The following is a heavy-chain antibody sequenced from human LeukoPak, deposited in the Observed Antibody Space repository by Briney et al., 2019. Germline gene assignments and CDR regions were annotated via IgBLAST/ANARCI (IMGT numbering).Heavy chain of an antibody. CDR1: GGSISSGGYY. D-gene: IGHD3-3*01. CDR2: IYYSGST. Sequence: PSQTLSLTCTVSGGSISSGGYYWSWIRQHPGKGLEWIGYIYYSGSTYYNPSLKSRVTISVDTSKNQFSLNLSSVTAADTAVYYCTTPYDFWSGLSGYWGQGTLVTVSS. J-gene: IGHJ4*02. CDR3: TTPYDFWSGLSGY. V-gene: IGHV4-31*03.